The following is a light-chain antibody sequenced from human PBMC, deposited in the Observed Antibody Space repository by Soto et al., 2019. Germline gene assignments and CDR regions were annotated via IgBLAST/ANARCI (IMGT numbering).Light chain of an antibody. V-gene: IGKV4-1*01. Sequence: ILMIQSPDALAVSLAGRATISCKCSLVCLYSSNNKNYLAWYQQKPGQPPKLLIYWASTRESGVPDRFSGSGSGTDFTLTISSLQAEDVAVYYCQQYYSTPFTFGGGTKVDIK. CDR2: WAS. CDR3: QQYYSTPFT. J-gene: IGKJ4*01. CDR1: LVCLYSSNNKNY.